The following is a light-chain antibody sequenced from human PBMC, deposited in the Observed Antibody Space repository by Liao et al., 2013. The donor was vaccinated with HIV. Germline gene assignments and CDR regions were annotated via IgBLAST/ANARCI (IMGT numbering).Light chain of an antibody. V-gene: IGLV3-21*04. CDR2: YDH. CDR1: HWKKT. Sequence: SYELTQAPSVSVTPGETARITCGGKQHWKKTCSLVPNRSQGRPPILVIYYDHDRPSGIPERFSGSNSGNTATLTISRVEAGDDADYYCQVWHSSSDHQVFGGGTKLTVL. J-gene: IGLJ3*02. CDR3: QVWHSSSDHQV.